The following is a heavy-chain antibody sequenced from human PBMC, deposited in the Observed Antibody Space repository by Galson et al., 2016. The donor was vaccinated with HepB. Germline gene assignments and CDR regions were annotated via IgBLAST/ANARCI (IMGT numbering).Heavy chain of an antibody. CDR1: GFTFSGCW. Sequence: SLRLSCAASGFTFSGCWMHWVRQPPGKGLEWVSRTNGDGRNNYYADSVKGRFTISRGNAKNSLYLQMNSLRAEDTAVYYCARDLRRSSSSSDYWGQGTLVTVSS. V-gene: IGHV3-74*01. CDR2: TNGDGRNN. J-gene: IGHJ4*02. CDR3: ARDLRRSSSSSDY. D-gene: IGHD6-6*01.